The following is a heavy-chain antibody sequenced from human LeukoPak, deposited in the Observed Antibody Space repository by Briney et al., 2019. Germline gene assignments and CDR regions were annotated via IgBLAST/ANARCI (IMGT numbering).Heavy chain of an antibody. CDR2: IYTSGST. CDR1: GGSISSYY. CDR3: ARDGKVTPSYYYYYMDV. D-gene: IGHD4-23*01. J-gene: IGHJ6*03. Sequence: PSETLSLTCTVSGGSISSYYWSWIRQPAGKGLEWIGRIYTSGSTNYNPSLKSRVTMSVDTSKNQFSLKLSSVTAADTAVYYCARDGKVTPSYYYYYMDVWGKGTTVPVSS. V-gene: IGHV4-4*07.